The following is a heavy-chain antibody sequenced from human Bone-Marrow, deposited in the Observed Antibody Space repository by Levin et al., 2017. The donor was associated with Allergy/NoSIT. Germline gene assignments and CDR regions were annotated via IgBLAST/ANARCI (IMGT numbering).Heavy chain of an antibody. J-gene: IGHJ3*02. CDR1: GGSFSSYA. V-gene: IGHV1-69*13. Sequence: ASVKVSCQSVGGSFSSYAISWVRQAPGQGLEWLGGIIPVFNKPNYAQEFQGRVTITADESTNTAYMELSSLRSEDSAVYYCAREREEYFDTDSYSFRGAPDIWGQGTKVTVSS. D-gene: IGHD3-22*01. CDR3: AREREEYFDTDSYSFRGAPDI. CDR2: IIPVFNKP.